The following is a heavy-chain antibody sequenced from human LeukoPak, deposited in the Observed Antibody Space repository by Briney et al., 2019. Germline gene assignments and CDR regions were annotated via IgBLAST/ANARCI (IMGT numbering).Heavy chain of an antibody. D-gene: IGHD6-13*01. V-gene: IGHV4-4*07. CDR1: GGSISSYY. CDR2: IYTSGST. Sequence: SETLSLTCTVSGGSISSYYWSWIRQPAGKGLEWIGRIYTSGSTNYNPSLKSRVTMSVDTSKNQFSLKLSSVTAADTAVYYCAREVRAYSSSWYVFDYWGQGTLVTVSP. CDR3: AREVRAYSSSWYVFDY. J-gene: IGHJ4*02.